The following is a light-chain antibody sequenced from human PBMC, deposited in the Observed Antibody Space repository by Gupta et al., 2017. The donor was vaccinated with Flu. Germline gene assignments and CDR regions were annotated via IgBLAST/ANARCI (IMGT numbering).Light chain of an antibody. CDR1: RSVLYTSNNKNY. CDR2: WAS. J-gene: IGKJ1*01. V-gene: IGKV4-1*01. Sequence: DIVMTQSPDSLAVSLGERATINCKSSRSVLYTSNNKNYLAWLQQRPGQPPKVIIYWASTRESGVPDRFSGSGSGTDFTLTISGLRAEDVAVYYCQQYFTSPWTFGHGTKVEIK. CDR3: QQYFTSPWT.